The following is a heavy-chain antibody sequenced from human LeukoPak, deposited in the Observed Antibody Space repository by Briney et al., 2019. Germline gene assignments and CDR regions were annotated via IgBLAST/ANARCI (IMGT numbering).Heavy chain of an antibody. Sequence: SETLSLTCTVSGGSVSSGSYYWSWIRQPPGKGLEWIGYIYYSGSTNYNPSLKSRVTISVDTSKNQFSLKQSSVTAADTAVYYCARVDWNFIYWGQGTLVTVSS. V-gene: IGHV4-61*01. D-gene: IGHD1-1*01. J-gene: IGHJ4*02. CDR3: ARVDWNFIY. CDR2: IYYSGST. CDR1: GGSVSSGSYY.